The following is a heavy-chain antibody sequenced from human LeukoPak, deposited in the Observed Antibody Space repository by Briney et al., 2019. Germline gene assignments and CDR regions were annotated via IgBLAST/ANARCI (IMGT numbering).Heavy chain of an antibody. CDR3: ARQPRRSIQLWHQWGNFDY. Sequence: PSETLSLTCAVSGGSISSSNWWSWVRQPPGKGLEWIGEIYHSGSTNYNPSLKSRVTISVDTSKNQFSLKLSSVTAADTAVYYCARQPRRSIQLWHQWGNFDYWGQGTLVTVSS. D-gene: IGHD5-18*01. J-gene: IGHJ4*02. CDR2: IYHSGST. V-gene: IGHV4-4*02. CDR1: GGSISSSNW.